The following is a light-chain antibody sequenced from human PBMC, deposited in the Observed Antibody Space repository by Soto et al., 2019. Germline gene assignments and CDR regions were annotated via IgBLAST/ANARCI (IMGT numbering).Light chain of an antibody. Sequence: QSALTQPASVSGSPGQSITISCTGTSSDVGGYNFVSWYQQHPGTAPKLMIYDVSNRPSGVSNRFSGSNSGNTASLTISRLQPEDEADYYCSSYASSSPVVFGGGTKLTVL. V-gene: IGLV2-14*01. J-gene: IGLJ2*01. CDR1: SSDVGGYNF. CDR2: DVS. CDR3: SSYASSSPVV.